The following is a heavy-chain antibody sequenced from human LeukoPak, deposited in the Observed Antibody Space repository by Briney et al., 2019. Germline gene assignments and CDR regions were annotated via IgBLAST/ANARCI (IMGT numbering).Heavy chain of an antibody. Sequence: GGSLRLSCAASGFTVSSNYMSWVRQAPGKGLEWVSLTYSGGSTYYADSVKGRFNISRDNSKNTLYLQMNSLRAEDTALYYCAREDDYTHYYGMDVWGQGTTVTVSS. V-gene: IGHV3-53*01. CDR3: AREDDYTHYYGMDV. CDR2: TYSGGST. J-gene: IGHJ6*02. CDR1: GFTVSSNY. D-gene: IGHD4-11*01.